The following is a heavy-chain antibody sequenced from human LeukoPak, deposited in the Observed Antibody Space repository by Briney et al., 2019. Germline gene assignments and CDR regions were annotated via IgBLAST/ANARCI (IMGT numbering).Heavy chain of an antibody. CDR3: AKAYGYCSSTSCSHEEFDY. J-gene: IGHJ4*02. CDR2: ISYDGSNR. Sequence: QPGGSLRLSCAASAFTFSSYGMHWVRQAPGKGLEWVAVISYDGSNRYYADSVKGRFTISRDISKHTLYLQMNSLRAEDTALYYCAKAYGYCSSTSCSHEEFDYWGQGTLVTVSS. D-gene: IGHD2-2*01. V-gene: IGHV3-30*18. CDR1: AFTFSSYG.